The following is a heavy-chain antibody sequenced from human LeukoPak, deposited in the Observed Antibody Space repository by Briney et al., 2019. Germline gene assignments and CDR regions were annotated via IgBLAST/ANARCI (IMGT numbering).Heavy chain of an antibody. CDR2: INHSGST. CDR3: ARGMGQLLYGGRYYY. Sequence: PSETLSLTCAVYGGSFSGYYWSWIRQPPGKGLEWIGEINHSGSTNYNPSLKSRVTISVDTSKNQFSLKLSSVTAADTAVYYCARGMGQLLYGGRYYYWGQGTLVTVSS. D-gene: IGHD2-2*02. CDR1: GGSFSGYY. J-gene: IGHJ4*02. V-gene: IGHV4-34*01.